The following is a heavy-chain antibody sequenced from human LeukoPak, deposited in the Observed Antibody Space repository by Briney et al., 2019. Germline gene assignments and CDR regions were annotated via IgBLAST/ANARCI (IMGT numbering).Heavy chain of an antibody. Sequence: ESRHISCKGSGYSFTSNWIGWVRQMPGKGLEWMGIIYPGDSDTRYRPSFQGQVTISADKSINTAYLQWSSLKASDTAMYYCARHVGEYSRSPFDCWGQGTLVTVPS. V-gene: IGHV5-51*01. J-gene: IGHJ4*02. CDR1: GYSFTSNW. CDR2: IYPGDSDT. D-gene: IGHD6-6*01. CDR3: ARHVGEYSRSPFDC.